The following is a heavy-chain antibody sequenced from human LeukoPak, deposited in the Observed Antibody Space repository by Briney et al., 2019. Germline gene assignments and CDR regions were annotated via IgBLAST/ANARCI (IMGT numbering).Heavy chain of an antibody. D-gene: IGHD5-18*01. CDR2: IRSDGSNK. CDR3: ARDNSPLGSYGYLDY. Sequence: GGSLRLSCAASGFTFSSYAMHWVRQAPGKGLEWMAFIRSDGSNKYYADSVKGRFTISRDNSKNTLYLQMNSLRAEDTAVYYCARDNSPLGSYGYLDYWGQGTLVTVSS. CDR1: GFTFSSYA. J-gene: IGHJ4*02. V-gene: IGHV3-30*02.